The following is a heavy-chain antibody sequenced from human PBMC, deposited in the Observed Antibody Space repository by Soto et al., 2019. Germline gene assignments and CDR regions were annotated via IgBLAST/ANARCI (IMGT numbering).Heavy chain of an antibody. CDR3: SQRLRDDGLGREGATYFDP. J-gene: IGHJ5*02. CDR2: IYWDDDK. V-gene: IGHV2-5*02. CDR1: GFSLSTTGVG. D-gene: IGHD3-10*01. Sequence: QITLKESGPTLVRPTQTLTLTCTFSGFSLSTTGVGVGWIRQPPGKALEWLALIYWDDDKRYSPSLKSRLTISKDTSKYEVILTVTDMDCVDTATYYCSQRLRDDGLGREGATYFDPWGQGTLVTVSS.